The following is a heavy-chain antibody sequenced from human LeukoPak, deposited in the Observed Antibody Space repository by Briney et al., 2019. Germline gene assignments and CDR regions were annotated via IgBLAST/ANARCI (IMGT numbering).Heavy chain of an antibody. CDR3: AKGSRGYTNYYFDY. D-gene: IGHD2-2*02. CDR1: GFSFSGYA. V-gene: IGHV3-23*01. Sequence: GGSLRLPCASSGFSFSGYAVIWVRQAPGKGLELVSTISGSGASTFYADSVRGRFITSKDIPSNIVYLQMNSPRAEDTAVYYCAKGSRGYTNYYFDYWGQGTLVTVSS. J-gene: IGHJ4*02. CDR2: ISGSGAST.